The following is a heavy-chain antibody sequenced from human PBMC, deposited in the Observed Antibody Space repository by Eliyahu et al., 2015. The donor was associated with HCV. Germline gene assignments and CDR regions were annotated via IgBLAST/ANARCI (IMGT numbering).Heavy chain of an antibody. V-gene: IGHV3-9*01. J-gene: IGHJ3*02. CDR1: GFTFDDYA. D-gene: IGHD1-14*01. CDR2: ISWNSGSI. Sequence: EVQLVESGGDLVQPGRSLRLSCAASGFTFDDYAMHWVRQAPGKGLGWVSGISWNSGSIGYADSVKGRFTISRDNAKNSLYLQMNSLRAEDTALYYCAKATGHHVVGYAFDIWGQGTMVTVSS. CDR3: AKATGHHVVGYAFDI.